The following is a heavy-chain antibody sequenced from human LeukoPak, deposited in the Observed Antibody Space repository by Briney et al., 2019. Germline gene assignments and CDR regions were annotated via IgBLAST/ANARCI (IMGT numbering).Heavy chain of an antibody. CDR2: ITGSGTNR. D-gene: IGHD3-9*01. CDR3: VIWGDYDVLTGYYVPDY. Sequence: HPGGSLRLSCVASGFTFSNYAMSWVRQAPGKGLEWVSAITGSGTNRYYADSLKGRFTTSRDNSKNTVFLQMNSLRHEDTAIYYCVIWGDYDVLTGYYVPDYWGQGTLATVAS. CDR1: GFTFSNYA. V-gene: IGHV3-23*01. J-gene: IGHJ4*02.